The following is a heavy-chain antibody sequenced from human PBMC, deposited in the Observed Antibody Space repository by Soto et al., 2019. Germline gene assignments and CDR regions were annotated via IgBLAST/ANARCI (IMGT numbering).Heavy chain of an antibody. J-gene: IGHJ6*02. CDR3: ARYTRYFDVYSYYYGMDV. CDR2: ISSSSSYI. D-gene: IGHD3-9*01. Sequence: PGGSLILSCAASGFTFSSYSMNWVRQAPGKGLEWVSSISSSSSYIYYADSVKGRFTISRDNAKNSLYLQMNSLRAEDTAVYYCARYTRYFDVYSYYYGMDVWGQGTTVTVSS. V-gene: IGHV3-21*01. CDR1: GFTFSSYS.